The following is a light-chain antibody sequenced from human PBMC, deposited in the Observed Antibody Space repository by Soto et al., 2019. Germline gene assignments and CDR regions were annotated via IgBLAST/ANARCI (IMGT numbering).Light chain of an antibody. CDR3: QHVNSYPLS. J-gene: IGKJ4*01. Sequence: DIPMTQSPSSLSASVGDRVTITCRASQSISSYLNWYQQKPGKAPKLLIYTASSLQSGVPSRFSGSGFGTDFTLTISSLQPEDFATYYCQHVNSYPLSFGGGTKVDIK. CDR1: QSISSY. V-gene: IGKV1-39*01. CDR2: TAS.